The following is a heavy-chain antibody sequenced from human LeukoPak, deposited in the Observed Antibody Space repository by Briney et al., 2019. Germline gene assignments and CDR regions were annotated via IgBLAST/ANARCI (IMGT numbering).Heavy chain of an antibody. Sequence: SETLSLTCAVSGSSITSNYFWAWFRQPPGKGLEWIATIYHSWGIYFNPSLKSRVSISLDASNNQFFLKLASVPAADTAIYYCARNVTAGFFDYWGQGILITVSS. D-gene: IGHD1-1*01. CDR1: GSSITSNYF. CDR2: IYHSWGI. V-gene: IGHV4-38-2*01. CDR3: ARNVTAGFFDY. J-gene: IGHJ4*02.